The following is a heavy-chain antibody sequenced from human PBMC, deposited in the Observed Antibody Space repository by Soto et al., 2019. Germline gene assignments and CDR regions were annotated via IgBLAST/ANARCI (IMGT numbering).Heavy chain of an antibody. CDR2: ISSSGSTI. Sequence: GGSLRLSCAASGFTFSDYYMSWIRQAPGKGLEWVSYISSSGSTIYYADYVKGRFTISRDNAKNSLYLQMNSLRAEDTAVYYCARTLFWSGYYTDYWGQGTLVTVSS. CDR1: GFTFSDYY. J-gene: IGHJ4*02. V-gene: IGHV3-11*01. CDR3: ARTLFWSGYYTDY. D-gene: IGHD3-3*01.